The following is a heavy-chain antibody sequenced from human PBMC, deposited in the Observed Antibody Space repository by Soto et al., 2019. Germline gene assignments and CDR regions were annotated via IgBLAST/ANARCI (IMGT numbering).Heavy chain of an antibody. CDR1: GFTFSSYG. CDR3: AREIAAAGTVHYYMDV. D-gene: IGHD6-13*01. Sequence: GGSLRLSCAASGFTFSSYGMHWVRQAPGKGLEWVAVIWYDGSNKYYADSVKGRFTISRDNSKNTLYLQMNSLRAEDTAVYYCAREIAAAGTVHYYMDVWGKGTTVTVSS. J-gene: IGHJ6*03. CDR2: IWYDGSNK. V-gene: IGHV3-33*01.